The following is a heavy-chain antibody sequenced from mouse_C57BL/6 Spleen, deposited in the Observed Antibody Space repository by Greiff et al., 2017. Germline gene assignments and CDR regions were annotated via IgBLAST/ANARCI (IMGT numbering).Heavy chain of an antibody. Sequence: EVQLQQSGPELVKPGASVKISCKASGYTFTDYYMNWVKQSHGKSLEWIGDINPNNGGTSYNQKFKGKATLTVDKSSSTAYMELRSLTSEDSAVYYCARKGKYLARAMDYWGQGTSVTVSS. CDR1: GYTFTDYY. V-gene: IGHV1-26*01. D-gene: IGHD5-1-1*01. CDR3: ARKGKYLARAMDY. CDR2: INPNNGGT. J-gene: IGHJ4*01.